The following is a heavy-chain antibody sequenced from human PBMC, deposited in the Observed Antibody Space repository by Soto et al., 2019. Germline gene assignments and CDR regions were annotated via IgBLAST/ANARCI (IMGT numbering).Heavy chain of an antibody. J-gene: IGHJ4*02. CDR1: GGSISSSSYY. Sequence: SETLSLTCTVSGGSISSSSYYWGWIRQPPGKGLEWIGSIYYSGSTYYNPSLKSRVTISVDTSKNQFSLKLSSVTAADTAIYYCATYCISTSCFPDYWGQGTLVTVSS. V-gene: IGHV4-39*07. CDR2: IYYSGST. D-gene: IGHD2-2*01. CDR3: ATYCISTSCFPDY.